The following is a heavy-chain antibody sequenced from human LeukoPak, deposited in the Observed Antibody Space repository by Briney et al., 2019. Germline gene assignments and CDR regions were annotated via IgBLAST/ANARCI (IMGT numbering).Heavy chain of an antibody. CDR1: GFTFSNYA. J-gene: IGHJ4*02. Sequence: PGGSLRLSCAASGFTFSNYAMCWARQAPGKGLEWVSAISGSGGSTYYADSVKGRFTISRDNSKNTLYLQMNSLRAEDTAVYYCTKGTIWLPFDYWGQGTLVTVSS. CDR2: ISGSGGST. V-gene: IGHV3-23*01. D-gene: IGHD5-18*01. CDR3: TKGTIWLPFDY.